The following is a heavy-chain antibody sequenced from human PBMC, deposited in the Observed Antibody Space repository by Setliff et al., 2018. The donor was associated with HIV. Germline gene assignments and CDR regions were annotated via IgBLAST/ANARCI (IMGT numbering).Heavy chain of an antibody. J-gene: IGHJ3*02. V-gene: IGHV4-61*09. Sequence: PSETQSLTCTVSGGSIISEISWWAWIRQPAGKGPEWLGQIYMRGGTDYNPSLEGRVTISLDTSKNQFSLKLTSVTAADTAVYYCVRLFQWMSYGFDIWGQGTMVTVSS. CDR1: GGSIISEISW. CDR2: IYMRGGT. D-gene: IGHD5-12*01. CDR3: VRLFQWMSYGFDI.